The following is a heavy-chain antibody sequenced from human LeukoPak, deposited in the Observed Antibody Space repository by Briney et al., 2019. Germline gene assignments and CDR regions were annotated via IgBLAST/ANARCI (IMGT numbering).Heavy chain of an antibody. J-gene: IGHJ4*02. CDR3: ARVYFSRGSGSPYEY. Sequence: ASVKVSCKTFGDTFTDYYIHWVRQAPGQGLEWMGWINPNSGDTSYGQRFQGRVTMTRDTSISTAYMELSRLRSDDTAVYYCARVYFSRGSGSPYEYWGQGTLVTVSS. D-gene: IGHD3-10*01. CDR2: INPNSGDT. CDR1: GDTFTDYY. V-gene: IGHV1-2*02.